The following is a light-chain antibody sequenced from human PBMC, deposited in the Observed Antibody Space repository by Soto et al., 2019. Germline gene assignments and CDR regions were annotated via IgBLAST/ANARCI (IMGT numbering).Light chain of an antibody. J-gene: IGKJ4*01. CDR1: QSVSSY. V-gene: IGKV3-11*01. CDR3: QQRSSWPLN. Sequence: EIVLTQSPATLSLSPGEKATLSWRASQSVSSYLAWYQQKPGQAPRLLIYDASNRATGIPARFSGSGSGTDFTLTISSLETEDFAVYYCQQRSSWPLNCGGGTKVDIK. CDR2: DAS.